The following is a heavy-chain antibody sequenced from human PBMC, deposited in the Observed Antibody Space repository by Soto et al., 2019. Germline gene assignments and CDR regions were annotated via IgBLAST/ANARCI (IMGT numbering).Heavy chain of an antibody. CDR1: GSSISSGDYY. V-gene: IGHV4-30-4*01. J-gene: IGHJ4*02. CDR2: IYYSGST. D-gene: IGHD3-3*01. CDR3: ARGDYDFWSGYYTSFDY. Sequence: SGTLSLTCTVSGSSISSGDYYWSWIRQPPGKGLEWIGYIYYSGSTYYNPSLKSRVTISVDTSKNQFSLKLSSVTAADTAVYYCARGDYDFWSGYYTSFDYWGQGTLVTVSS.